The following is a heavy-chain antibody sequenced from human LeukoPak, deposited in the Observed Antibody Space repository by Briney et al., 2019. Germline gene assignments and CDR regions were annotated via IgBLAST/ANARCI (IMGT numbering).Heavy chain of an antibody. D-gene: IGHD3-16*01. CDR2: IYTSGST. J-gene: IGHJ6*03. Sequence: SETLSLTCTVSDASISSGSYYWSWIRQPAGKGLEWIGRIYTSGSTNYSPSLKTRVTISVDTSKNQFSLKLSSVTAADTAVYYCARDAKGGYYYMDVWGKGTTVTISS. V-gene: IGHV4-61*02. CDR3: ARDAKGGYYYMDV. CDR1: DASISSGSYY.